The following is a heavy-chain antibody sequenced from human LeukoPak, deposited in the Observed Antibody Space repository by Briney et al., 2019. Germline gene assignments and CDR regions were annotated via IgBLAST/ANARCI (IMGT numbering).Heavy chain of an antibody. Sequence: ASVKVSCKASGYTFTSYDMHWGRQAPGQGLEWMGIMNPSGSSTSYAHKFQSRVTMTRDTSTSTVYMELSSLRSADTAAYYCSREGADYWGQGTLVTVSS. CDR2: MNPSGSST. V-gene: IGHV1-46*01. CDR3: SREGADY. CDR1: GYTFTSYD. J-gene: IGHJ4*02. D-gene: IGHD1-26*01.